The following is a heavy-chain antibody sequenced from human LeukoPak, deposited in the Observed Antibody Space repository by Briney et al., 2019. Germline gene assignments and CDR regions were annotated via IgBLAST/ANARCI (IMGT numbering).Heavy chain of an antibody. J-gene: IGHJ4*02. V-gene: IGHV1-3*01. CDR3: ARDATARGVSDGFDY. CDR2: INAGNGNT. CDR1: GYTFTNYA. Sequence: GASVKVSCKASGYTFTNYAMHWVRQAPGQRLEWMGWINAGNGNTKYLQKFQGRVTITRDTSASTGYMELSSLTSEDAAVYYCARDATARGVSDGFDYWGQGTLVTVSS. D-gene: IGHD3-10*01.